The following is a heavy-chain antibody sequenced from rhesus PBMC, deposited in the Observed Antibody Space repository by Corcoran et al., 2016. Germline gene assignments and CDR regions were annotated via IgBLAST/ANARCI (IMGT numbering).Heavy chain of an antibody. CDR1: GGSISDSSY. Sequence: QVQLPESGPGLVQPSETLSLTCAGPGGSISDSSYCNWIRQPPGQGLEWIGNIYGNSASTYYNPALKSRVTISKDTSKNQFFLKLSSVTAADTAVYYCARSLYYSGTYFDYWGQGVLVTVSS. CDR2: IYGNSAST. V-gene: IGHV4S9*01. D-gene: IGHD3-16*01. J-gene: IGHJ4*01. CDR3: ARSLYYSGTYFDY.